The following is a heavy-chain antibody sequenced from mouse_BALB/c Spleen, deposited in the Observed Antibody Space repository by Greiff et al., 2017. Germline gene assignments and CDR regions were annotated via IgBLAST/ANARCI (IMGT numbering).Heavy chain of an antibody. CDR1: EYEFPSHD. Sequence: EVKLVESGGGLVQPGESLKLSCESNEYEFPSHDMSWVRKTPEKRLELVAAINSDGGSTYYPDTMERRFIISRDNAKNTLYLQMSSLKSEDTALYYCARHNWDGAWFAYWGQGTLVTVSA. J-gene: IGHJ3*01. V-gene: IGHV5-2*01. CDR3: ARHNWDGAWFAY. CDR2: INSDGGST. D-gene: IGHD4-1*01.